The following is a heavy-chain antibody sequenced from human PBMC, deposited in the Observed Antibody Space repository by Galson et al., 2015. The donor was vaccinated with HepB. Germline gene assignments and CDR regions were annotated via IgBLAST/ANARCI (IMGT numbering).Heavy chain of an antibody. J-gene: IGHJ4*02. D-gene: IGHD6-13*01. CDR1: GFTFDDYA. CDR3: ATSPSYSSSQGGDY. CDR2: ISWNSGSI. V-gene: IGHV3-9*01. Sequence: SLRLSCAASGFTFDDYAMHWVRQAPGKGLEWVSGISWNSGSIGYADSVKGRFTISRDNAKNSLYLQMNSLRAEDTALYYCATSPSYSSSQGGDYWSQGTLVTVSS.